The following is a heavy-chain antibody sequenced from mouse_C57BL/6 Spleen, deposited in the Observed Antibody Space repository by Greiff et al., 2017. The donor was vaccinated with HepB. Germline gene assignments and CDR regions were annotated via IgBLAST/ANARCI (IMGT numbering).Heavy chain of an antibody. D-gene: IGHD1-1*01. Sequence: VHLVESGAELMKPGASVKLSCKATGYTFTGYWIEWVKQRPGQGLEWIGEILPGSGSTNYNEKFKGKATFTANTSSNTAYMRLSSLTTEDSAIYYCASCHYITPAGFADWGQGTLVTVSA. CDR2: ILPGSGST. CDR1: GYTFTGYW. V-gene: IGHV1-9*01. J-gene: IGHJ3*01. CDR3: ASCHYITPAGFAD.